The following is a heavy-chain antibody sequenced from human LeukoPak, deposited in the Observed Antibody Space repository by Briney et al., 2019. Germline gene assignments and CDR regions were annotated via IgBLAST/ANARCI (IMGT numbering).Heavy chain of an antibody. Sequence: SETLSLTCAVYGGSFSGYYWSWIRQPPGKGLEWIGEINHSGSTNYNPSLKSRVTISVDTSKNQFSLKLSSVTAADTAVYYCARLVYGTYGFWSGYPVGYFDYWGQGTLVTVSS. CDR2: INHSGST. V-gene: IGHV4-34*01. CDR1: GGSFSGYY. D-gene: IGHD3-3*01. J-gene: IGHJ4*02. CDR3: ARLVYGTYGFWSGYPVGYFDY.